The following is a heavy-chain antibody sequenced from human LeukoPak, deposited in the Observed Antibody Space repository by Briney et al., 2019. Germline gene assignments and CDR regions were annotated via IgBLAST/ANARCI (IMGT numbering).Heavy chain of an antibody. CDR2: ISIAGDT. CDR1: GFMFSTYD. Sequence: GGSLRLSCAASGFMFSTYDMHWVRQATGKRLEWVSSISIAGDTHYPDSVKGRFTVSRENAKNSLYLQMNSLRAGDTAVYYCARGKRYSSSWFYNRFDPWGQGTLVTVSS. V-gene: IGHV3-13*01. CDR3: ARGKRYSSSWFYNRFDP. J-gene: IGHJ5*02. D-gene: IGHD6-13*01.